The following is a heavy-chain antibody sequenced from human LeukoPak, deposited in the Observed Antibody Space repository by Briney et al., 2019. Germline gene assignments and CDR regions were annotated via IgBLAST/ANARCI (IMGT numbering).Heavy chain of an antibody. CDR1: GFTFRSYA. CDR2: ISGSGGST. V-gene: IGHV3-23*01. Sequence: GGSLRLSCVASGFTFRSYAMSWVRQAPGKGLEWVSAISGSGGSTYYADSVKGRFTISRDNSKNTLYLQMNSLRAEDTAVYYCAKDHGGHDYVWGSYRLMIYYFDYWGQGTLVTVSS. D-gene: IGHD3-16*02. CDR3: AKDHGGHDYVWGSYRLMIYYFDY. J-gene: IGHJ4*02.